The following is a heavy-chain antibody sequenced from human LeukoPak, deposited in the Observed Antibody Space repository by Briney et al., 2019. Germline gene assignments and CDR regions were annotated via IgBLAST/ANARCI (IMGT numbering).Heavy chain of an antibody. CDR2: ISSSSSYI. Sequence: GGSLSLSCAASGFTFSSYSMNWVRQAPGKGLEWVSSISSSSSYIYYADSVKGRFTISRDNAKNSLYLQMNSLRAEDTAVYYCARDYLYGDLPFDYWGQGTLVTVSS. CDR1: GFTFSSYS. CDR3: ARDYLYGDLPFDY. J-gene: IGHJ4*02. V-gene: IGHV3-21*01. D-gene: IGHD4-17*01.